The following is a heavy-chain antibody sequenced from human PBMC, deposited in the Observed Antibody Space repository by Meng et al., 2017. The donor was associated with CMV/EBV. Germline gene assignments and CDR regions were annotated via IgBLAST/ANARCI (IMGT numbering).Heavy chain of an antibody. CDR1: GFTFSSYA. CDR3: ARDRAAPGWFDP. J-gene: IGHJ5*02. V-gene: IGHV3-30-3*01. CDR2: ISYDGSNK. D-gene: IGHD6-13*01. Sequence: GGSLRLSCAASGFTFSSYAMHWVRQAPGKGLEWVAVISYDGSNKYYADSVKGRFTISRDNAKNSLYLQMNSLRAEDTAVYYCARDRAAPGWFDPWGQGTLVTVSS.